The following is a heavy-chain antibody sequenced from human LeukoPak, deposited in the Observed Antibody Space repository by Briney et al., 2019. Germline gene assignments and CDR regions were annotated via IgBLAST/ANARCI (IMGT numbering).Heavy chain of an antibody. D-gene: IGHD2-15*01. J-gene: IGHJ6*02. CDR1: GGSFSGYY. V-gene: IGHV4-59*08. CDR3: ATLTRYCSGGSCYYYGMDV. Sequence: PSETLSLTCAVYGGSFSGYYWSWIRQPPGKGLEWIGYIYYSGSTNYNPSLKSRVTISVDTSKNQFSLKLSSVTAADTAVYYCATLTRYCSGGSCYYYGMDVWGQGTTVTVSS. CDR2: IYYSGST.